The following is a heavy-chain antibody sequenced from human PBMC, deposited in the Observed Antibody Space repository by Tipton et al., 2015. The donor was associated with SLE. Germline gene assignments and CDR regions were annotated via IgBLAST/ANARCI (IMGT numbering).Heavy chain of an antibody. V-gene: IGHV4-34*01. CDR1: GGSISGYY. CDR3: ARQEEDYWGGSVD. D-gene: IGHD2-21*01. CDR2: INHSGST. Sequence: TLSLTCAVSGGSISGYYWSWIRQPPGKGLEWIGEINHSGSTNYNPSLKSRVTISVDTSKKQFSLNLSSVTAADTAVYYCARQEEDYWGGSVDWGQGTRVAVSS. J-gene: IGHJ4*02.